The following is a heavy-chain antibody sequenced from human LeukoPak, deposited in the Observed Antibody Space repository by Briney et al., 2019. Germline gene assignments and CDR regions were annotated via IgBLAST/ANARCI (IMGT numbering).Heavy chain of an antibody. CDR3: ARDRLRGGDWYYFDY. Sequence: ASVKVSCKASGYTFTSYYMHWVRQAPGQGLEWMGIINPSGGSTSYAQKFQGRVTMTRDTSTSTVYMELSSLRPEDTAVYYCARDRLRGGDWYYFDYWGQGTLVTVSS. J-gene: IGHJ4*02. CDR2: INPSGGST. V-gene: IGHV1-46*01. CDR1: GYTFTSYY. D-gene: IGHD2-21*02.